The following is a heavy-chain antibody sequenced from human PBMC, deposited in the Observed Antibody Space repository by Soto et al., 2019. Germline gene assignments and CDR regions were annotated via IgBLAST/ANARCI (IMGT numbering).Heavy chain of an antibody. V-gene: IGHV4-4*07. Sequence: SETLSLTCTVSGGSISSYYWSWIRQPAGKGLEWIGRIYTSGSTNYNPSLKSRVTMSVDTYKNQFSLKLSSVTAADTAVYYCAREMKASQWIQLWSDYDYGMDVWGQGTTVTVSS. CDR2: IYTSGST. CDR1: GGSISSYY. D-gene: IGHD5-18*01. CDR3: AREMKASQWIQLWSDYDYGMDV. J-gene: IGHJ6*02.